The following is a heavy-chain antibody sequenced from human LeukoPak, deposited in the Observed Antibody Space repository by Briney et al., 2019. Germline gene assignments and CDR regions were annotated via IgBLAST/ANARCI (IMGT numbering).Heavy chain of an antibody. Sequence: PGGSLRLSCAASGFTFSNYAMHWVRQSPGKGLEWVAFLWHDGSNIYYGDSVKGRFTISRDNSKNTLYLQMNSLIPEDTAVYYCAKTGFRWGHYFYYMDVWGKGTTVTVSS. CDR2: LWHDGSNI. V-gene: IGHV3-30*02. CDR1: GFTFSNYA. CDR3: AKTGFRWGHYFYYMDV. D-gene: IGHD1-14*01. J-gene: IGHJ6*03.